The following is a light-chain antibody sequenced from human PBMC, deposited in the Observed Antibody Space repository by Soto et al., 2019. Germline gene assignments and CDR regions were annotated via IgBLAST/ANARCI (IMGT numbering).Light chain of an antibody. CDR2: GGS. V-gene: IGKV3-20*01. CDR3: QQYGSSEYT. J-gene: IGKJ2*01. Sequence: IVLTQSPGTLSLSPGERATLSCRASQSVSSSYLAWYQQKPGQAPRLVIYGGSTRAIGIPARFSGSRSGTDFTLTISRLEPEDFAIYYCQQYGSSEYTFGPGTKVEVK. CDR1: QSVSSSY.